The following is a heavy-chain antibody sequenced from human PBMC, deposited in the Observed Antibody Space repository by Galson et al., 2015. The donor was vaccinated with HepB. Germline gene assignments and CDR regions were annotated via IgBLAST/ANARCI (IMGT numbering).Heavy chain of an antibody. J-gene: IGHJ4*02. CDR2: IYHSGST. CDR1: GGSISSSNW. CDR3: ARGRIGYSSGWYSLHY. V-gene: IGHV4-4*02. D-gene: IGHD6-19*01. Sequence: SEPLSLTCTVSGGSISSSNWWSWVRQPPGKGLEWIGEIYHSGSTNYNPSLKSRVTISVDKSKNQFSLKLSSVTAADTAVYHGARGRIGYSSGWYSLHYWGQGTLVTVSS.